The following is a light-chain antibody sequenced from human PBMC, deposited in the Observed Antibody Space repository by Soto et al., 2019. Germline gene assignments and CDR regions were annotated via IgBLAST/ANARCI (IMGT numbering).Light chain of an antibody. Sequence: AIRMTQSPSSLSSSTGDRVTITCRASQGISSYLAWFQQKPGRPPKLLMSATSTLQSDVPSRFSGSGSGTDFTLTISRLEPEDFAVYYCQQYGGSPPITFGQGTRLEIK. CDR3: QQYGGSPPIT. CDR2: ATS. CDR1: QGISSY. J-gene: IGKJ5*01. V-gene: IGKV1-8*01.